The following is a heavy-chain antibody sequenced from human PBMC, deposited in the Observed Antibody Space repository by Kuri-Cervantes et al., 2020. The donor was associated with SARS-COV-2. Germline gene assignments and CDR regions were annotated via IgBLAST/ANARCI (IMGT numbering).Heavy chain of an antibody. CDR3: ATGEGYAPRSPPTD. CDR1: GTTFPNYD. D-gene: IGHD3-16*01. CDR2: LKTNSGNT. V-gene: IGHV1-8*01. J-gene: IGHJ4*02. Sequence: ASVKVSCKAPGTTFPNYDINWVRQATGQGLEWMGMLKTNSGNTLYAQIFQDRVTMTRDTSTSTAYMELSSLTSEDTAVYYCATGEGYAPRSPPTDWGQGTLVTVSS.